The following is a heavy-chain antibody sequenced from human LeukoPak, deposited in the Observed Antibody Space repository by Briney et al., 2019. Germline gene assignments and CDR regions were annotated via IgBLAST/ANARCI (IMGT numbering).Heavy chain of an antibody. CDR1: GVSFSSSSYY. D-gene: IGHD6-13*01. CDR3: ARAGAGSSWYPSWFDP. Sequence: PSETLSLTCTVSGVSFSSSSYYWGWIRQPPGKGLEWIGSIYYSGSTYYNPSLKSRVTISVDTSKKQFSLKLSSVTAADTAVYYCARAGAGSSWYPSWFDPWGQGTLVTVSS. CDR2: IYYSGST. J-gene: IGHJ5*02. V-gene: IGHV4-39*07.